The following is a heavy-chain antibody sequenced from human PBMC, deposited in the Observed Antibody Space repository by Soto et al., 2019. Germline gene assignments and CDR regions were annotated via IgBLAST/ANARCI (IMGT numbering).Heavy chain of an antibody. CDR1: GGSISSSSYY. V-gene: IGHV4-39*01. Sequence: QLQLQESGPGLVKPSETLSLTCTVSGGSISSSSYYWGWIRQPPGKGLEWIGSIYYSGSTYYNPSLKSRVTISVDTSKNQFSLKLSSVTAADTAVYYCAGGSGYYYYYYGMDVWGQGTTVTVSS. CDR3: AGGSGYYYYYYGMDV. J-gene: IGHJ6*02. CDR2: IYYSGST. D-gene: IGHD3-3*01.